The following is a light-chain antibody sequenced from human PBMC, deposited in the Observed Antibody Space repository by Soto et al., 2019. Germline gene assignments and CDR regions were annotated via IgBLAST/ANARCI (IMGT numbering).Light chain of an antibody. Sequence: QSALTQPASVSASPGQSITISCTGTSSDIGAYNSVSWYQQHPGKAPQLMIYDVSYRPSGISSRFSGSKSGNTASLTISGLQADDDADYYCASYTSARIRLFGGGTKVTVL. CDR1: SSDIGAYNS. J-gene: IGLJ2*01. CDR3: ASYTSARIRL. V-gene: IGLV2-14*01. CDR2: DVS.